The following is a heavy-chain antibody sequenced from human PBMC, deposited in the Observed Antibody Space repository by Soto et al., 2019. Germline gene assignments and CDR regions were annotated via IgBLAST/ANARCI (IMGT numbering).Heavy chain of an antibody. Sequence: QVQLVQSGAEVRKPGASVKVSCKASGYIFTNYAIRWVRQAPAQGAEWMGWISGYNGDKNTHDSQKLQGRLTMTTDMSTPPAYMELRSLRADDTAVYYCATDNDFWTGYFFDKWGRGTLVTVSP. J-gene: IGHJ4*02. D-gene: IGHD3-3*01. CDR1: GYIFTNYA. CDR2: ISGYNGDKNT. CDR3: ATDNDFWTGYFFDK. V-gene: IGHV1-18*01.